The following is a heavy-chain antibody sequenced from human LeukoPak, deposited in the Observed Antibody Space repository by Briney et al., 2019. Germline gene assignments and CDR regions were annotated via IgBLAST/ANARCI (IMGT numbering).Heavy chain of an antibody. Sequence: GGSLRLSCAASGFSFTTYWMTWIRQAPEKGLEWVAHISEDGSVKYYIDSVKGRFTISRDNSKNTLYLQMNSLRADDTAIYYCATAGNFRFDYWGQGTLVTVSS. CDR1: GFSFTTYW. V-gene: IGHV3-7*01. CDR3: ATAGNFRFDY. J-gene: IGHJ4*02. CDR2: ISEDGSVK. D-gene: IGHD4-23*01.